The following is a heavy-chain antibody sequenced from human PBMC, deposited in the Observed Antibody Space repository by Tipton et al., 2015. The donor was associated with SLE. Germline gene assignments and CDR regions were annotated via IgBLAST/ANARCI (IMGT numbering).Heavy chain of an antibody. J-gene: IGHJ1*01. D-gene: IGHD3-10*01. V-gene: IGHV4-39*07. Sequence: TLSLTCIVSGDSVRNAHYYWGCIRQSPGKGLEWIGANFYSGNTYYNPSLKSRVTMSIDTSKNQVSLKVSSVTAADTAVYFCASSGNLFVDAPEYFQHWGQGTLVTVSS. CDR2: NFYSGNT. CDR1: GDSVRNAHYY. CDR3: ASSGNLFVDAPEYFQH.